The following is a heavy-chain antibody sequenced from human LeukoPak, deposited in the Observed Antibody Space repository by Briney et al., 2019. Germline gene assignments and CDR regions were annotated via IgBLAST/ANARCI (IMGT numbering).Heavy chain of an antibody. V-gene: IGHV4-31*03. J-gene: IGHJ4*02. Sequence: SQTLSLTYTVSGGSISSGGYYWSWIRQHPGKGLEWIGYIYYSGSTYYNPSLKSRVTISVDTSKNQFSLKLSSVTAADTAVYYCARGREQQLTRGYYFDYWGQGTLVTVSS. D-gene: IGHD6-13*01. CDR1: GGSISSGGYY. CDR2: IYYSGST. CDR3: ARGREQQLTRGYYFDY.